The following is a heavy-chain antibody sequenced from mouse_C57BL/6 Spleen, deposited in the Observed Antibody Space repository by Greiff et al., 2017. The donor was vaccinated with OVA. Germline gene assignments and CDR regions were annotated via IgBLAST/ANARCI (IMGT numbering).Heavy chain of an antibody. Sequence: QVQLQQSGAELVKPGASVKMSCKASGYTFTSYWITWVKQRPGQGLEWIGDIYPGSGSTNYNEKFKSKATLTVDTSSSTAYMQRSSLTSEDSAVYYCARPNYGNDDYWGQGTTLTVSS. CDR2: IYPGSGST. CDR1: GYTFTSYW. V-gene: IGHV1-55*01. J-gene: IGHJ2*01. D-gene: IGHD2-2*01. CDR3: ARPNYGNDDY.